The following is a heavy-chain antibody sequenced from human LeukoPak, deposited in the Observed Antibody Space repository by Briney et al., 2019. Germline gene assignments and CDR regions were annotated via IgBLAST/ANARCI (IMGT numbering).Heavy chain of an antibody. CDR3: ARRRQVSAYSSYAFDM. D-gene: IGHD2-21*01. V-gene: IGHV4-59*08. Sequence: SETLSLTCTVSGDSMTYSYWSWIRQPPGKGLEWLGNIYLSVITKSNPSLKSRVTISLDTSKNQLSLRLTSVTAADTAVYYCARRRQVSAYSSYAFDMWGQGTMVTV. J-gene: IGHJ3*02. CDR1: GDSMTYSY. CDR2: IYLSVIT.